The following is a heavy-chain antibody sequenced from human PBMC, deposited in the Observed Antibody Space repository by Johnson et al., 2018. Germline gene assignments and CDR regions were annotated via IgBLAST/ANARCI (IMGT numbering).Heavy chain of an antibody. J-gene: IGHJ3*02. CDR1: GGSISPYY. Sequence: QVQLQESGPGLVKPSETLSLTCSVSGGSISPYYWSWIRQPPGKGLEWIGYIHYSGSTNYSPSLQSRLTISVDTSKNQFSLKLRSVTAADTAVYYCAGLYDILTGVYAFDIWGQGTMVTVSS. V-gene: IGHV4-59*01. CDR2: IHYSGST. CDR3: AGLYDILTGVYAFDI. D-gene: IGHD3-9*01.